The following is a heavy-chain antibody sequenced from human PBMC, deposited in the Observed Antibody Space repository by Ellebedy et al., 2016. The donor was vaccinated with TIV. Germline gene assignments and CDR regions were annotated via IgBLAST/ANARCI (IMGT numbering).Heavy chain of an antibody. CDR2: SSGSGRST. V-gene: IGHV3-23*01. CDR1: GFTFSRYA. CDR3: ANRAQDLGVVIHFDY. J-gene: IGHJ4*02. Sequence: PGGSLRLSCAASGFTFSRYAMRRVRQAPGMGLQWVSASSGSGRSTYYADSVKGRFTISRDNSKNTLYLQMNSLRAEDTAVYYCANRAQDLGVVIHFDYWGPGTLVTVSS. D-gene: IGHD3-3*01.